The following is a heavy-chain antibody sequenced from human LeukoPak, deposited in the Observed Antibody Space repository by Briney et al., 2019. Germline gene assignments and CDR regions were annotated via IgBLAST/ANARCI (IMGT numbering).Heavy chain of an antibody. V-gene: IGHV3-72*01. CDR1: ELTLSDHY. CDR3: ARSGYDSSGYHDAFDI. CDR2: SRNKANRYTT. Sequence: GGSLRLSCAASELTLSDHYLDWVRQAPGKGLEWIGRSRNKANRYTTEYAASVKDRFTVSRDESKNSFYLQMNSLKTEDTAMYYCARSGYDSSGYHDAFDIWGQGTMVTVSS. J-gene: IGHJ3*02. D-gene: IGHD3-22*01.